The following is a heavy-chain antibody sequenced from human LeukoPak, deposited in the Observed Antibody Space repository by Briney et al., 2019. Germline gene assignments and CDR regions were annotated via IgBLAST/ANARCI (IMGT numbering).Heavy chain of an antibody. CDR1: GGSISSGGYY. Sequence: PSETLSLTCTVSGGSISSGGYYWSWIRQHPGKGLEWIGYIYYSGSTYYNPSLKSRVTISIDTSKNQFSLKLSSVTAADTAVYYCARDALYSNYVSTYYYGMDVWGQGTTVTVSS. CDR3: ARDALYSNYVSTYYYGMDV. D-gene: IGHD4-11*01. J-gene: IGHJ6*02. V-gene: IGHV4-31*03. CDR2: IYYSGST.